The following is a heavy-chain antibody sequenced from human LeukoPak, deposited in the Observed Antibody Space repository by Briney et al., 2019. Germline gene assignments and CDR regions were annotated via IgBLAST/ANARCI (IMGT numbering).Heavy chain of an antibody. CDR1: GFTFSDYA. Sequence: GGSLRLSCAGSGFTFSDYAMTWVRQAPGKGLEWVSRISGSGGSTYYADSVKGRFTISRDNSKDTLYLQMNSLRAEDTAVYYCAKGKYSSSWYYDYWGQGTLATVSS. CDR2: ISGSGGST. J-gene: IGHJ4*02. V-gene: IGHV3-23*01. CDR3: AKGKYSSSWYYDY. D-gene: IGHD6-13*01.